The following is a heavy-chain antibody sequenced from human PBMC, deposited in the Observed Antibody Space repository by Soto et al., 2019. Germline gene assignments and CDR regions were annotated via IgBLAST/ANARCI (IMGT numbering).Heavy chain of an antibody. CDR2: IWYDGSNK. V-gene: IGHV3-33*01. D-gene: IGHD3-22*01. J-gene: IGHJ4*02. CDR1: GFTFSSYG. Sequence: PGVSLKLSCAASGFTFSSYGMHWVRQAPGKGLEWVAVIWYDGSNKYYADSVKGRFTISRDNSKNTLYLQMNSLRAEDTAVYYCARDPNPHDSSGYYQRYFNYWGQGT. CDR3: ARDPNPHDSSGYYQRYFNY.